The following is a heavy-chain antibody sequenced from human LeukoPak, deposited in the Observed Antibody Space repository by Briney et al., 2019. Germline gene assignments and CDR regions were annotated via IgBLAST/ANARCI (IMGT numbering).Heavy chain of an antibody. CDR3: AIDYDFWSGYYLSRPPHY. Sequence: KPGGSLRLSCAASGFTFSGYSMTWVRQAPGKGLEWVSSISGSSSYIDYVDSVKGRFTISRDNAKNSLYLQMNSLRAEDTAVYYCAIDYDFWSGYYLSRPPHYWGQGILDTVSS. V-gene: IGHV3-21*01. CDR2: ISGSSSYI. CDR1: GFTFSGYS. D-gene: IGHD3-3*01. J-gene: IGHJ4*02.